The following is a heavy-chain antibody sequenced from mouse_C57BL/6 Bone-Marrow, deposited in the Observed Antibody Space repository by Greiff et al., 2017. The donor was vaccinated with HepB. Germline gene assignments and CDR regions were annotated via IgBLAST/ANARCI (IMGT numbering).Heavy chain of an antibody. CDR2: IYPRSGNT. D-gene: IGHD1-1*01. CDR1: GYTFTSYG. Sequence: VQLVESGAELARPGASVKLSCKASGYTFTSYGISWVKQRTGQGLEWIGEIYPRSGNTYYNEKFKGKATLTADKSSSIAYMELRSLTSEDSAVYFCAIITTVVECYWGQGTSVTVSS. CDR3: AIITTVVECY. J-gene: IGHJ4*01. V-gene: IGHV1-81*01.